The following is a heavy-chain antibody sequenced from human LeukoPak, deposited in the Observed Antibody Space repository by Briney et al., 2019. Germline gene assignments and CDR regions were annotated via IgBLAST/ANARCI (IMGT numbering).Heavy chain of an antibody. CDR2: ISGSGGST. V-gene: IGHV3-23*01. D-gene: IGHD2-15*01. CDR3: AKVWRIVVVVAADDAFDI. Sequence: PRGSLRLSCAASGFTFSSYAMSWVRQAPGKGLEWVSAISGSGGSTYYADSVKGRFTISRDNSKSPLYLQMNSLRAEDTAVYYCAKVWRIVVVVAADDAFDIWGQGTMVTVSS. CDR1: GFTFSSYA. J-gene: IGHJ3*02.